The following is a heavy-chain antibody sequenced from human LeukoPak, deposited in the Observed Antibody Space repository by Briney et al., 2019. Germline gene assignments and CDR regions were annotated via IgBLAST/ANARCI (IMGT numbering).Heavy chain of an antibody. Sequence: GGSLRLSCAASGYTFSSYGMHRVRQAPGKGLQWQAVIWYDGSNKYYAVSVKGRFTISRDNSKNTLYLQMNSLRAEDTAVYYCAKDFSGSYYEGVFDYWGQGTLVTVSS. D-gene: IGHD1-26*01. CDR3: AKDFSGSYYEGVFDY. V-gene: IGHV3-33*06. CDR2: IWYDGSNK. CDR1: GYTFSSYG. J-gene: IGHJ4*02.